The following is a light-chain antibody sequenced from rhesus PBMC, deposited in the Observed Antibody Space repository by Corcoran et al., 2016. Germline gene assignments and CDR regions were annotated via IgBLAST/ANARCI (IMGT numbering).Light chain of an antibody. Sequence: DIQMTQSPSSLSASVGDRVTITCRASQGISTYLNWYQQKPGKATKRLSYAAASLESGVPSRFSGSGCGTDVPLTISSLNPEGFATYVCLRYNSDPPTFGGGTKVEIK. V-gene: IGKV1-43*02. CDR3: LRYNSDPPT. J-gene: IGKJ4*01. CDR1: QGISTY. CDR2: AAA.